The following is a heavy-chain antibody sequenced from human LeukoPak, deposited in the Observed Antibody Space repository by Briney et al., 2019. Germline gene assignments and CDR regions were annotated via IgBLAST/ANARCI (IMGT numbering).Heavy chain of an antibody. CDR1: GFTFSSYG. D-gene: IGHD6-6*01. Sequence: GGSLRLSCAASGFTFSSYGMHWVRQAPGKGLEWVAFIRYDGSNKYYADSVKGRFTISRDSAKNSLYLQMNSLRAEDTAVYYCARTYSSSSAWFDPWGQGTLVTVSS. CDR2: IRYDGSNK. V-gene: IGHV3-30*02. CDR3: ARTYSSSSAWFDP. J-gene: IGHJ5*02.